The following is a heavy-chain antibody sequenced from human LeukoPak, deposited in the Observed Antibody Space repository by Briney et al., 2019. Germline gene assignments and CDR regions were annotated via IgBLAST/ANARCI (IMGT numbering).Heavy chain of an antibody. D-gene: IGHD4-23*01. CDR2: MYYSGIT. CDR3: ARERNGGNSA. V-gene: IGHV4-59*12. CDR1: GAPIRSYY. Sequence: KPSETLSLTCTVSGAPIRSYYWSWIRQPPGKGLEWIGYMYYSGITNYNPSLKSRVTMSVDTSKNQFSLKLSSVTAADTAVYYCARERNGGNSAWGQGTLVTVSS. J-gene: IGHJ5*02.